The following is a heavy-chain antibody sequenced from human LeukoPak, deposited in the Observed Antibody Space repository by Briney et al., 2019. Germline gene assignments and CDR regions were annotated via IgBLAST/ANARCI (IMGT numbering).Heavy chain of an antibody. D-gene: IGHD6-19*01. V-gene: IGHV1-2*02. CDR3: ARDTEAVAGSLS. CDR2: INPNSGAT. J-gene: IGHJ5*02. Sequence: ASVKVSCKASGYTFTGYYMHWVRQAPGQGLEWMGWINPNSGATNYAQKFQGRVTMTRDTSISTAYMELSRLRSDDTAVYYCARDTEAVAGSLSWGQGTLVTVSS. CDR1: GYTFTGYY.